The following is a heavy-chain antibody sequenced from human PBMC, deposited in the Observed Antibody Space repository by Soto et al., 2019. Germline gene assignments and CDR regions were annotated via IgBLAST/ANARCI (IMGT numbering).Heavy chain of an antibody. V-gene: IGHV1-69*01. J-gene: IGHJ6*02. CDR3: AAELGFGKLSVV. D-gene: IGHD3-10*01. CDR2: IIPLFGTT. CDR1: GDQFKNCV. Sequence: QVQVVQSGVEVRRPGSSVKVSCKASGDQFKNCVISWGGQAPGQGLEWMGGIIPLFGTTDFAQRFQGRLTITTDESTTTAYMELSRLRSEDTATYYCAAELGFGKLSVVWGQGTTVIVSS.